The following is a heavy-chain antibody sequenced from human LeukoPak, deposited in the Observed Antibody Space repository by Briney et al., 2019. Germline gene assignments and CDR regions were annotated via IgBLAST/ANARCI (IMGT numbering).Heavy chain of an antibody. D-gene: IGHD1-14*01. CDR2: ISSRGSTI. Sequence: GGSLRLSCAASGFTFSSYWMSWVRQAPGKGLEWVSHISSRGSTIYYADSVKGRFTISRDNAKNSLSLQMNSLRAEDTAVYYCARVTDSVDFWGQGTLVTVSS. CDR1: GFTFSSYW. CDR3: ARVTDSVDF. J-gene: IGHJ4*02. V-gene: IGHV3-48*04.